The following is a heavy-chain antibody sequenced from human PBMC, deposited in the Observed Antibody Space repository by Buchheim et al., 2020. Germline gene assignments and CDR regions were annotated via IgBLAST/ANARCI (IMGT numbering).Heavy chain of an antibody. Sequence: QVQLVQSGAEVKKPGSSVKVSCKASGGTFSSYTISWVRQAPGQGLEWMGRIIPILGIANYAQKFQGIVPITADKSTSTAYMELSSLRSEDTAVYYCLAYCGGDCLYYFDYWGQGTL. D-gene: IGHD2-21*02. CDR2: IIPILGIA. J-gene: IGHJ4*02. CDR3: LAYCGGDCLYYFDY. CDR1: GGTFSSYT. V-gene: IGHV1-69*02.